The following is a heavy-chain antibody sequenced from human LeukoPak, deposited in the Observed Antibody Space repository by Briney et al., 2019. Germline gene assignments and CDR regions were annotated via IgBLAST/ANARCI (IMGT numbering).Heavy chain of an antibody. D-gene: IGHD6-13*01. Sequence: GGSLRLSCAASGFTFSSYAMHWVRQAPGKGLGWVAVISYDGSNKYYADSVKGRFTISRDNSKNTLYLQMNSLRAEDTAVYYCARDPGAAAGTALLDYWGQGTLVTVSS. CDR1: GFTFSSYA. V-gene: IGHV3-30-3*01. J-gene: IGHJ4*02. CDR2: ISYDGSNK. CDR3: ARDPGAAAGTALLDY.